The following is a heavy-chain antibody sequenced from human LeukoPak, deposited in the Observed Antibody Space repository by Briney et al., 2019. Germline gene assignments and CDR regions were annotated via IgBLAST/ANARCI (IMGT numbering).Heavy chain of an antibody. D-gene: IGHD6-19*01. CDR3: ARAREITVTGTDYFDS. CDR2: IKHDGSGP. Sequence: GGSLRLSCAVSGFRFSNYWVTWVRQAPGKGLEWVANIKHDGSGPSYLDSVKGRFTISRDNARNLLSLQMSGLRVKDTAVYYCARAREITVTGTDYFDSWGQGTLVTVSS. J-gene: IGHJ4*02. CDR1: GFRFSNYW. V-gene: IGHV3-7*01.